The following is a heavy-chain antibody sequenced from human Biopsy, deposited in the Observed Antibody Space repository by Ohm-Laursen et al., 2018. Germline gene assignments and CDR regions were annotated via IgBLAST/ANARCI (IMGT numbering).Heavy chain of an antibody. J-gene: IGHJ1*01. D-gene: IGHD3-9*01. V-gene: IGHV1-69*06. Sequence: ASVKVSCKAPGGTFSNYGVNWVRQAPGQGLEWLGGNIPILGTGNYAQKFQDRVTVAADTSTSTATMELRSLRSDDTAVYYCATKLTGYFHHWGQGTLSPSPQ. CDR1: GGTFSNYG. CDR3: ATKLTGYFHH. CDR2: NIPILGTG.